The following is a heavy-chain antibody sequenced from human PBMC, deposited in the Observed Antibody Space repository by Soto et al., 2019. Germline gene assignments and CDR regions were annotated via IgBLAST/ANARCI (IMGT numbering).Heavy chain of an antibody. J-gene: IGHJ6*02. Sequence: PSETLSLTCTVSGGSISSSSYYWGWIRQPPGKGLEWIGNVYYGGSTYYNPSLKSRVTISVETSKSQFSLKLSSVTAADTAVYYCAVGYYYHSSGYYFYYYTMDVWGQGTTVTVSS. CDR1: GGSISSSSYY. CDR3: AVGYYYHSSGYYFYYYTMDV. V-gene: IGHV4-39*01. D-gene: IGHD3-22*01. CDR2: VYYGGST.